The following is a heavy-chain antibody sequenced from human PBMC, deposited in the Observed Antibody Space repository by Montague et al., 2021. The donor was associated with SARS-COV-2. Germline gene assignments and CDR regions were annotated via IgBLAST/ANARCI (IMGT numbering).Heavy chain of an antibody. J-gene: IGHJ4*02. Sequence: CAISGDSVSSNIATWNWIRQSPSSGREWLGRTYYRSKWYNDYAESVKSRITIDPDTSKHQFSLHLNSVTPEDTAVYYCARIPVGSKYYFDFWGQGTLSPSPQ. V-gene: IGHV6-1*01. CDR2: TYYRSKWYN. CDR3: ARIPVGSKYYFDF. CDR1: GDSVSSNIAT. D-gene: IGHD2-2*01.